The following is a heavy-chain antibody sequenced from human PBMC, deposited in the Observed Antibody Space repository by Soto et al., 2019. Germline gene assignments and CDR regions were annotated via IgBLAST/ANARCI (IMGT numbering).Heavy chain of an antibody. CDR3: ARDRADYDFWSGQRSGMDV. V-gene: IGHV3-21*01. CDR1: GFTFSSYS. J-gene: IGHJ6*02. Sequence: ESGGGMVKPGGSLRLSCAASGFTFSSYSMNWVRQAPGKGLEWVSSISSSSSYIYYADSVKGRFTISRDNAKNSLYLQMNSLRAEDTAVYYCARDRADYDFWSGQRSGMDVWGQGTTVTVSS. CDR2: ISSSSSYI. D-gene: IGHD3-3*01.